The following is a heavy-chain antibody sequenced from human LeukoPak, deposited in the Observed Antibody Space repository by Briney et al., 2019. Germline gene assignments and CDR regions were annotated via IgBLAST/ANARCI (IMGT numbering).Heavy chain of an antibody. CDR3: ARVRENIVVVPAAIHY. CDR1: GYTFTGYY. J-gene: IGHJ4*02. CDR2: INPNSGGT. V-gene: IGHV1-2*02. D-gene: IGHD2-2*01. Sequence: ASVKVSCKASGYTFTGYYMHWVRQAPGQGLEWMGWINPNSGGTNYAQKFQGRVTMTRDTSISTAYMELSRLRSDDTAVYYCARVRENIVVVPAAIHYWGQGTLVTVSS.